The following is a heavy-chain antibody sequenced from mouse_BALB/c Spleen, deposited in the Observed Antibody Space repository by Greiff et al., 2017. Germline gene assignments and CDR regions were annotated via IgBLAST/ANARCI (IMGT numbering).Heavy chain of an antibody. D-gene: IGHD2-14*01. CDR3: ARMRYDHFDY. J-gene: IGHJ2*01. CDR2: INPYYGST. CDR1: GYSFTDYI. Sequence: EVQLQQTGPELVKPGASVKISCKASGYSFTDYIMLWVKQSHGKSLEWIGNINPYYGSTSYNLKFKGKATLTVDKSSSTAYMQLNSLTSEDSAVYYCARMRYDHFDYWGQGTTLTVSS. V-gene: IGHV1-39*01.